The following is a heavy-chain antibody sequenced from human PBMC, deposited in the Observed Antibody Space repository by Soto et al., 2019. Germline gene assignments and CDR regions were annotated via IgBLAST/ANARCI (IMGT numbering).Heavy chain of an antibody. CDR1: GGTFSNYA. CDR2: IVPIFGTT. J-gene: IGHJ6*02. CDR3: ARLEAVAGLYNYHGLDV. Sequence: QVQLVQSGAEVKKPGSSVKVSCKVSGGTFSNYAIDWVRLAPGHGLEWMGGIVPIFGTTYYTQKFQGRATIIADDSTTTDYLEMSSLRSEDTAIYYCARLEAVAGLYNYHGLDVWGQGTAGTVSS. D-gene: IGHD6-19*01. V-gene: IGHV1-69*12.